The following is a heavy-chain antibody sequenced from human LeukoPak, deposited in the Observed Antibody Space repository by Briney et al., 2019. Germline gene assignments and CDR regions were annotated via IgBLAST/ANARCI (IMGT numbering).Heavy chain of an antibody. CDR2: IYYIGST. V-gene: IGHV4-59*12. D-gene: IGHD3-22*01. CDR3: ARDYPMIVVDYYYYYMDV. CDR1: GGSITTYF. J-gene: IGHJ6*03. Sequence: SETLSLTCTVSGGSITTYFWSWIRQPPGKGLEWIGYIYYIGSTNYNPSLKSRVTISVDTSKNQFSLKLSSVTAADTAVYYCARDYPMIVVDYYYYYMDVWGKGTTVTISS.